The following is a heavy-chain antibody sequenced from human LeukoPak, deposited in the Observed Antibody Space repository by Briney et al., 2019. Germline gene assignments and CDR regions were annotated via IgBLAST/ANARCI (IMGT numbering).Heavy chain of an antibody. J-gene: IGHJ5*02. CDR1: GGTFTSYA. D-gene: IGHD1-26*01. V-gene: IGHV1-69*13. CDR3: ARKLRLGGNWFDP. CDR2: IIPISGTT. Sequence: ASVKASCKASGGTFTSYAITWVRQAPGQGLEWMGKIIPISGTTNYAQKFQGRVTFTADESTSTAYMELSSLRSEDTALYYCARKLRLGGNWFDPWGQGTLVTVSS.